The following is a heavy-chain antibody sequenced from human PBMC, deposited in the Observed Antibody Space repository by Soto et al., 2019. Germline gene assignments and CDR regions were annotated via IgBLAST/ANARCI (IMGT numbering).Heavy chain of an antibody. CDR1: GFSFSISP. D-gene: IGHD7-27*01. Sequence: GGSLRLSCAASGFSFSISPMNWVRQAPGKGPEWVALISYDGTNKFYADSVKGRFTISRDNSKSTLYLQVDSLRPENAAVYYCARDPKTSGGQHWAFNYFDSWGQGTLVTVSS. J-gene: IGHJ4*02. CDR3: ARDPKTSGGQHWAFNYFDS. V-gene: IGHV3-30-3*01. CDR2: ISYDGTNK.